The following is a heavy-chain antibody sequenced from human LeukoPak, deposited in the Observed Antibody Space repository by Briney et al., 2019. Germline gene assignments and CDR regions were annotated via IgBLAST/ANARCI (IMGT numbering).Heavy chain of an antibody. J-gene: IGHJ5*02. V-gene: IGHV3-23*01. D-gene: IGHD3-10*01. CDR2: NSGSGGST. Sequence: GGSLRLSCAASGFTFSSYAMSWVRQAPGKGLEWVSANSGSGGSTYYADSVKGRFTISRDNSKNTLYLQMHSLRAEDTAVYYCAKDRMDYYGSGSYYWFDPWGQGTLVTVSS. CDR1: GFTFSSYA. CDR3: AKDRMDYYGSGSYYWFDP.